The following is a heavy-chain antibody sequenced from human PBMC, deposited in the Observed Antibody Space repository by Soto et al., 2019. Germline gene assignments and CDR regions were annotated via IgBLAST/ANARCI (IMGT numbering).Heavy chain of an antibody. CDR3: ARDRLLGGREVVNSPNY. Sequence: QVQLVESEGGVVQPGRSLRLSCAASGFTFSSYGMHWVRQAPGKGLEWVAVIWYDGSNKYYADSVKGRFTISRDNSKNTLYLQMNSLRAEDTAVYYCARDRLLGGREVVNSPNYWGQGTLVTVSS. CDR1: GFTFSSYG. J-gene: IGHJ4*02. V-gene: IGHV3-33*01. D-gene: IGHD2-15*01. CDR2: IWYDGSNK.